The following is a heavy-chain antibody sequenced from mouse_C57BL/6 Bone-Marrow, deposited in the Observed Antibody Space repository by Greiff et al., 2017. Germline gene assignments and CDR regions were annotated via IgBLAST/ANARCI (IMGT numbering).Heavy chain of an antibody. J-gene: IGHJ2*01. CDR2: IDPEIGDT. V-gene: IGHV14-4*01. CDR1: GFNIKDDY. CDR3: SSFDGNYFDC. Sequence: EVKLVESGAELVRPGASVKLSCTASGFNIKDDYIHWVKQRPEQGLEWIGWIDPEIGDTEYASKFPGKATITSDTSSNTAYLQLSSLTSEDTAVYYCSSFDGNYFDCWGQGTPLTVAS. D-gene: IGHD2-3*01.